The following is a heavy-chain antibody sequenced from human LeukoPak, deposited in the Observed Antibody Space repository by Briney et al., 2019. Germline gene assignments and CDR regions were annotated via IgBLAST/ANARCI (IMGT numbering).Heavy chain of an antibody. D-gene: IGHD6-13*01. CDR1: GFTVSSNY. J-gene: IGHJ4*02. CDR3: ATSRGSWPDYFDY. Sequence: GGSLRLSCAASGFTVSSNYMSWVRQAPGKGLEWVSVIYSGGSTYYADSVKGRFTISRDNPKNSLYLQMNSLRAEDTAVYYCATSRGSWPDYFDYWGQGTLVTVSS. V-gene: IGHV3-53*01. CDR2: IYSGGST.